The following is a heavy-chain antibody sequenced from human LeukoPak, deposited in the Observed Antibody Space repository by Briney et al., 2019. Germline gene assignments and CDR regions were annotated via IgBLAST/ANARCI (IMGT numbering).Heavy chain of an antibody. Sequence: GASVKVSCKASGHTFTSYGITWVRQAPGQGLEWMGWISAYNGNTNYAQKLQGRVTMTTDTSTSTAYMELRSLRSDDTAVYFCARTNSLYYYYYGMGVWGQGTTVTVSS. D-gene: IGHD4-23*01. CDR2: ISAYNGNT. V-gene: IGHV1-18*01. CDR3: ARTNSLYYYYYGMGV. CDR1: GHTFTSYG. J-gene: IGHJ6*02.